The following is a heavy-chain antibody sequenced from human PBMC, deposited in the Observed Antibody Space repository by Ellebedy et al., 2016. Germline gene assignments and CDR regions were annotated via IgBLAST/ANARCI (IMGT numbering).Heavy chain of an antibody. D-gene: IGHD2-2*01. V-gene: IGHV3-23*01. CDR2: IGTSGGAI. CDR1: GFTFSNYV. CDR3: VKGGDFVTVPAAVD. J-gene: IGHJ4*02. Sequence: GESLKISXAASGFTFSNYVMTWVRQTPGGGLEWVSSIGTSGGAIQYGDSVKGRFTISRDNSKSTLYLHMNGLRGEDTAVYYCVKGGDFVTVPAAVDWGQGTLVSVSS.